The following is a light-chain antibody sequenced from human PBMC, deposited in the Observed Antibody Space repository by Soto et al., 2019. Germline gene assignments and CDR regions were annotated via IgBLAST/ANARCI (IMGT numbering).Light chain of an antibody. J-gene: IGKJ5*01. V-gene: IGKV1-5*01. CDR2: DAS. CDR1: EKINKW. CDR3: QQYGSSLIT. Sequence: DIEITQSPSTLSASVGDRVTITCRASEKINKWLAWYGQKPGKAPKLLISDASSLASGVPSRFSGSGSGTEFTLTISSLQPDDFAVYYCQQYGSSLITFGQGTRLEIK.